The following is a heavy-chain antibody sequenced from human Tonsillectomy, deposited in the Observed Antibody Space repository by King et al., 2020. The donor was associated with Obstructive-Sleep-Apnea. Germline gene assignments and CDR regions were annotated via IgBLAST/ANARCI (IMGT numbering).Heavy chain of an antibody. CDR3: ARHPRHSGYDLDYFDF. D-gene: IGHD5-12*01. CDR1: GGSISSYH. Sequence: QLQESGPGLVKPSETLSLTCTVSGGSISSYHWSWIRQPPGKGLEWIGYISYTGSTNYNPSLKSRVTISVDTSKNQFPLRLSSVTAADTALYYCARHPRHSGYDLDYFDFWGQGTLVTVSS. CDR2: ISYTGST. J-gene: IGHJ4*02. V-gene: IGHV4-59*08.